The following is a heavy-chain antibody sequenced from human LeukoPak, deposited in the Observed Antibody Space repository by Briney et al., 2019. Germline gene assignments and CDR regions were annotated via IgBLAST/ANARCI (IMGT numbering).Heavy chain of an antibody. CDR2: ITKSGDQT. Sequence: GGSLRLSCAASGFTFTDYGVHWVRQAPGKGLEWVSTITKSGDQTHYADSVRGLFTISRDIFKSTLYLQMNSLRAEDTAVYHCVKSAGKDGYRDVFDIWGQGTVVTVSS. D-gene: IGHD5-24*01. CDR1: GFTFTDYG. CDR3: VKSAGKDGYRDVFDI. J-gene: IGHJ3*02. V-gene: IGHV3-23*01.